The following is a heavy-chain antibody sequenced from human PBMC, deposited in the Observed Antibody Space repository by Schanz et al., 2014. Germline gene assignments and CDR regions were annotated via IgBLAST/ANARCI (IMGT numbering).Heavy chain of an antibody. Sequence: QVQLVESGGGLVKPGGSLRLSCAASGFTFRDYYMSWIRQPAGKGLEWVAVIWNNGVTKYYADSVRGRFTISRDRFQNTLYLRMSSLRAEDTAVYYCARPRFDYGEVDFWGQGTLVTVSS. CDR3: ARPRFDYGEVDF. V-gene: IGHV3-33*08. D-gene: IGHD4-17*01. CDR2: IWNNGVTK. CDR1: GFTFRDYY. J-gene: IGHJ4*02.